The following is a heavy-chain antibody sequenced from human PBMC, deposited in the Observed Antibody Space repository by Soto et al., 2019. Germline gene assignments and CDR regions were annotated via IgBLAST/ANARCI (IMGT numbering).Heavy chain of an antibody. CDR3: AGSLDGQAAFWDWFDP. CDR1: GSTFSSYA. J-gene: IGHJ5*02. CDR2: ISTTSNTI. Sequence: EIQLVESGGGLLQPGGSLRLSCAASGSTFSSYAMNWVRQAPGKGLEWISYISTTSNTIYYADSVKGRFTISRDNAKNSLYLQMNSLRDDDTAVYYCAGSLDGQAAFWDWFDPWGQGTLVTVSS. V-gene: IGHV3-48*02. D-gene: IGHD1-1*01.